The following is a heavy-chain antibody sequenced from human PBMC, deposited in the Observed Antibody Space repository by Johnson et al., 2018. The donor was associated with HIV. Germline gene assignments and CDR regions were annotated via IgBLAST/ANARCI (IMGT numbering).Heavy chain of an antibody. Sequence: VQLVESGGGLGKPGGSLRLSCAASGFTFDDYAMHWVRQAPGKGLEWVSGISWNSGSIGYADSVKGRFTISRDNAKNTLYLQMNSPKTEDTAVYYCTTEDYRLTAFDIWGQGTMVSVSS. J-gene: IGHJ3*02. CDR1: GFTFDDYA. CDR3: TTEDYRLTAFDI. V-gene: IGHV3-9*01. D-gene: IGHD3-16*01. CDR2: ISWNSGSI.